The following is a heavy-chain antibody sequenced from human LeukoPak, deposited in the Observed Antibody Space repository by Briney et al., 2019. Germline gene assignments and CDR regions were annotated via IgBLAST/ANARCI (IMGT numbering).Heavy chain of an antibody. D-gene: IGHD3-16*01. J-gene: IGHJ4*02. CDR1: RFTFSNYA. CDR2: ISSSSSYI. V-gene: IGHV3-21*01. CDR3: ASLITPYYFDY. Sequence: PGGSLRLSCAASRFTFSNYAMNWVRQAPGKGLEWVSSISSSSSYIYYADSVKGRFTISRDSSKNTLYLQMNSLRAEDTAVYYCASLITPYYFDYWGQGTLVTVSS.